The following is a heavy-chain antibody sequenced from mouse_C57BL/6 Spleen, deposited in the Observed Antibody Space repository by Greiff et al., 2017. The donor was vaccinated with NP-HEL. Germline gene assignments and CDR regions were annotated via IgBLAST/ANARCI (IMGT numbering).Heavy chain of an antibody. CDR3: ATYDGYAMDY. D-gene: IGHD2-12*01. Sequence: EVQRVESGGGLVKPGGSLKLSCAASGFTFSDYGMHWVRQAPEKGLEWVAYISSGSSTIYYADTVKGRFTISRDNAKNTLFLQMTSLRSEDTAMYYCATYDGYAMDYWGQGTSVTVSS. CDR2: ISSGSSTI. V-gene: IGHV5-17*01. J-gene: IGHJ4*01. CDR1: GFTFSDYG.